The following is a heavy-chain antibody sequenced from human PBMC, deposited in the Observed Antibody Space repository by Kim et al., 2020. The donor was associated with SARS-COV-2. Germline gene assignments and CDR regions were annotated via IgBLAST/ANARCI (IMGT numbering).Heavy chain of an antibody. V-gene: IGHV4-39*01. CDR3: ARGGSFGYFFDY. Sequence: SETLSLTCTVSGGSISSSSYYWGWIRQPPGKGLEWIGSIYYSGSTYYNPSLKGRVTISVDTSKNQFSLKLSSVTAADTAVYYCARGGSFGYFFDYWGQGTLVTVSS. D-gene: IGHD3-22*01. CDR2: IYYSGST. J-gene: IGHJ4*02. CDR1: GGSISSSSYY.